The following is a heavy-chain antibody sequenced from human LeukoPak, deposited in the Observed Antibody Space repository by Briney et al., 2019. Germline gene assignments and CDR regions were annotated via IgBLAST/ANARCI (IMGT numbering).Heavy chain of an antibody. CDR1: GGSISSDSYY. D-gene: IGHD3-16*01. V-gene: IGHV4-61*02. J-gene: IGHJ3*02. CDR2: IYTSGST. CDR3: ARSLHFGDDAFDI. Sequence: SQTLSLTCTVSGGSISSDSYYWSWIRQPAGKGLEWIGRIYTSGSTNYNPSLKSRVTISVDTSKNQFSLKLSSVTAADTAVYYCARSLHFGDDAFDIWGQGTMVTVSS.